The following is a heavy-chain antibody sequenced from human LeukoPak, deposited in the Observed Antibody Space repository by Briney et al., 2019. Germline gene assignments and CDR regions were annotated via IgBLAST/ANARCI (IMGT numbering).Heavy chain of an antibody. V-gene: IGHV3-64*01. D-gene: IGHD6-13*01. CDR2: ISSNGGST. CDR3: ARDGYQGWGSSWVGGSGAFDI. CDR1: GFTFSSYA. J-gene: IGHJ3*02. Sequence: GGSLRLSCAASGFTFSSYAMHWVRQAPGKGLEYVSAISSNGGSTYYANSVKGRFTISRDNSKNTLYLQMGSLRAEDMAVYYCARDGYQGWGSSWVGGSGAFDIWGQGTMVTVSS.